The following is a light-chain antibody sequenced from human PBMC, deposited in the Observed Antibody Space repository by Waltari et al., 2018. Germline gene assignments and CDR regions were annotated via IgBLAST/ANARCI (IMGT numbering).Light chain of an antibody. CDR2: EVS. V-gene: IGLV2-14*01. J-gene: IGLJ3*02. CDR3: SSYTSSSTLEV. CDR1: SSDVGGYNY. Sequence: QSALTQPASVSGSPGQSITISCTGTSSDVGGYNYVSWYQQHPGKAPKLMMYEVSNRPSGVSNRFSGSKSCNPASLTISGLQAEDEADYYCSSYTSSSTLEVFGGGTKLTVL.